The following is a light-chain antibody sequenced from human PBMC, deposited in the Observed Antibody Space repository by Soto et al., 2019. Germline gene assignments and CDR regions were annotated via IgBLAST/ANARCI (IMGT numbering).Light chain of an antibody. CDR2: AAS. J-gene: IGKJ2*01. CDR1: QSINTY. CDR3: QQSYSTFRS. Sequence: DIQLTQSPSSLSASVGDRVTITCRASQSINTYLNWYQQKPGKAPKLLLYAASTLQTGVPSRFSGSGSGTDFTLTISRLQPEDFATYYCQQSYSTFRSFGQGTKLEIK. V-gene: IGKV1-39*01.